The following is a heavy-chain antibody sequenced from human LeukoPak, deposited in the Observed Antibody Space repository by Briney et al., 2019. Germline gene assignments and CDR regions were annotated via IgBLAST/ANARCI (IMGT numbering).Heavy chain of an antibody. CDR2: ISSRSEAI. J-gene: IGHJ5*02. D-gene: IGHD6-13*01. CDR3: AKGGMWGIAEEAFDP. Sequence: GGSLRLSCAASEFTFSNYHMNWVRQAPGKGLEWVSYISSRSEAIYYADSVKGRFTIFRDNAKSSLYLQMNSLRAEDTAVYYCAKGGMWGIAEEAFDPWGQGTLVTVSS. CDR1: EFTFSNYH. V-gene: IGHV3-48*04.